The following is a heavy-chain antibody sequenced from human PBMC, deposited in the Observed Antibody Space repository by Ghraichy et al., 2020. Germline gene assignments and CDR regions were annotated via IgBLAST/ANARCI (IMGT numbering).Heavy chain of an antibody. CDR1: GYTLTELS. CDR2: FDPEDGET. Sequence: ASVKVSCKVSGYTLTELSMHWVRQAPGKGLEWMGGFDPEDGETIYAQKFQGRVTMTEDTSTDTAYMELSSLRSEDTAVYYCATDRGYSYRFDYWGQGTLVTVSS. CDR3: ATDRGYSYRFDY. J-gene: IGHJ4*02. D-gene: IGHD5-18*01. V-gene: IGHV1-24*01.